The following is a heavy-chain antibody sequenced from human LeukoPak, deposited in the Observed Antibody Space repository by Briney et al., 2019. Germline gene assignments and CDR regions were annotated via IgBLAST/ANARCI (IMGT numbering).Heavy chain of an antibody. CDR3: ARDGPERITMVRGPPDY. V-gene: IGHV3-11*01. CDR2: ISSSGSTI. J-gene: IGHJ4*02. CDR1: GFTFSDYY. Sequence: GGSLRLSCAASGFTFSDYYMSWIRQAPGKGLEWVSYISSSGSTIYYADSVKGRFTISRDNAKNSLYLQMNSLRAEDTAVYYCARDGPERITMVRGPPDYWSQGTLVTVSS. D-gene: IGHD3-10*01.